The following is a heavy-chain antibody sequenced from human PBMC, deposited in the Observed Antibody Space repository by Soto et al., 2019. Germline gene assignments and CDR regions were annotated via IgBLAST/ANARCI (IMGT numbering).Heavy chain of an antibody. J-gene: IGHJ4*02. V-gene: IGHV1-8*01. D-gene: IGHD6-13*01. CDR3: ARGRGSTSWYYSDY. CDR1: GNTFTSYD. CDR2: MRPNSGTT. Sequence: GASVKVSCKTSGNTFTSYDMNWVRQAPGQGLEWMGWMRPNSGTTGYAGKFQGRVSMTRNTSISTAYMELSGLTSEDTAVYYCARGRGSTSWYYSDYWGQGTQVTVSS.